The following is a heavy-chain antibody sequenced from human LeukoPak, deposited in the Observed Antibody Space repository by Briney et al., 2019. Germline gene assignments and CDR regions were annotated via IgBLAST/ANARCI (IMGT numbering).Heavy chain of an antibody. CDR1: GCTLTILD. V-gene: IGHV1-8*01. Sequence: ASVKVSGKASGCTLTILDTQRAPKAHGGRVLRMGRMNPNSGNTGYAQKFQGRVNMTRNTSISTAYMELSSLRSEDTAVYYCARSQRAAAGYYFDYWGQGTLVTVSS. CDR2: MNPNSGNT. CDR3: ARSQRAAAGYYFDY. D-gene: IGHD6-13*01. J-gene: IGHJ4*02.